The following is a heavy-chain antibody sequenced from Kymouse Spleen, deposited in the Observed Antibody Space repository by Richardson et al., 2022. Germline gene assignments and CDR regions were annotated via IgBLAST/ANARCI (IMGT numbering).Heavy chain of an antibody. J-gene: IGHJ4*02. Sequence: QLQLQESGPGLVKPSETLSLTCTVSGGSISSSSYYWGWIRQPPGKGLEWIGSIYYSGSTYYNPSLKSRVTISVDTSKNQFSLKLSSVTAADTAVYYCARQRDYYGSGSFFDYWGQGTLVTVSS. CDR3: ARQRDYYGSGSFFDY. CDR1: GGSISSSSYY. V-gene: IGHV4-39*01. CDR2: IYYSGST. D-gene: IGHD3-10*01.